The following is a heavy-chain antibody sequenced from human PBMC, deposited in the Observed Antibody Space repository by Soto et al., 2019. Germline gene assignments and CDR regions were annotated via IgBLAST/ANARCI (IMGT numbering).Heavy chain of an antibody. D-gene: IGHD4-17*01. Sequence: QVQLQESGPGLVKPSETLSLTCTVSGGSISSYYWSWIRQPPGKGLEWIGYIYYSGSTNYNPSLKSRVTLSADTAKNHSSVKLSSVTAAYTAVYYCAGGHGDYPAFDYWGQGTLVTVSS. J-gene: IGHJ4*02. CDR2: IYYSGST. CDR1: GGSISSYY. V-gene: IGHV4-59*01. CDR3: AGGHGDYPAFDY.